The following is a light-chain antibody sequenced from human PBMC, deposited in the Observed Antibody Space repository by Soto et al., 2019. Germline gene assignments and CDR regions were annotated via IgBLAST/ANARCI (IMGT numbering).Light chain of an antibody. CDR1: QSVSSSY. CDR3: QQYCSSPPYT. J-gene: IGKJ2*01. Sequence: EIVLTQSPGTLSLSPGERATLSCRASQSVSSSYLAWYQQKPGQAPRHLIYGASSRATGIPDRFSGSGSGTDFTLTISRLEPEDFAVYYCQQYCSSPPYTFGEGTKLEIK. V-gene: IGKV3-20*01. CDR2: GAS.